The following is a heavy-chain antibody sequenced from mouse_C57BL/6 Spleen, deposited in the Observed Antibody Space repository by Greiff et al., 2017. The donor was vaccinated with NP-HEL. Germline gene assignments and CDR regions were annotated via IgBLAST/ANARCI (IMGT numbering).Heavy chain of an antibody. CDR3: ARKAYDYGRGYAMDY. V-gene: IGHV5-17*01. CDR2: ISSGSSTI. CDR1: GFTFSDYG. J-gene: IGHJ4*01. D-gene: IGHD2-4*01. Sequence: EVKLVESGGGLVKPGGSLKLSCAASGFTFSDYGMHWVRQAPEKGLEWVAYISSGSSTIYYADTVKGRFTISRDNAKNTLFLQMSSLRSEDTAMYYCARKAYDYGRGYAMDYWGQGTSVTVSS.